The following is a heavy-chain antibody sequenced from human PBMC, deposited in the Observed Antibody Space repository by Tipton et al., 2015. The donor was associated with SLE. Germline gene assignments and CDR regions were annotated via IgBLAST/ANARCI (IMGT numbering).Heavy chain of an antibody. CDR3: AKDRPEAFDI. D-gene: IGHD1-14*01. J-gene: IGHJ3*02. V-gene: IGHV3-23*03. Sequence: SLRLSCAAPGFTFSSYAMSWVRRGPGKGLEWVSVIYSGGSSTYYADSVKGRFTISRDNSKNTLYLQMNSLRAEDTAVYYCAKDRPEAFDIWGQGTMVTVSS. CDR1: GFTFSSYA. CDR2: IYSGGSST.